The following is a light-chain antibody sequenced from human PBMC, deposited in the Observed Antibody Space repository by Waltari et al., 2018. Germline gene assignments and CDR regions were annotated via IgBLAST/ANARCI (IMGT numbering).Light chain of an antibody. CDR2: DAS. CDR1: EDINNY. CDR3: QQHDNLPLT. V-gene: IGKV1-33*01. Sequence: DIQMPSSPSSLSASIGDRVTITCQASEDINNYLNWYQQKPGKAPKFLIYDASNLQVGVPSRFSGGGSGTDFTFTISSLQPGDIATYYCQQHDNLPLTFGGGTKVEIK. J-gene: IGKJ4*01.